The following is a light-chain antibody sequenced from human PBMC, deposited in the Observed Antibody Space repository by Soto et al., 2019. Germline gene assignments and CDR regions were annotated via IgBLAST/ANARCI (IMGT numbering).Light chain of an antibody. CDR2: DGT. V-gene: IGLV2-23*01. CDR1: SCDVGTYYL. Sequence: QSVLTQPASVSGSPGQSITISCTGTSCDVGTYYLVSWYQQPAGKVPIVMIYDGTKRPSGVYDLFSGSTSGNTASLTIAGHQAEDEANYYCASYAGENILLFGTGTKVTVL. CDR3: ASYAGENILL. J-gene: IGLJ1*01.